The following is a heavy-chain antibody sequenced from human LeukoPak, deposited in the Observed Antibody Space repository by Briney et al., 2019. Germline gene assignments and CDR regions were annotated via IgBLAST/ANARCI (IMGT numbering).Heavy chain of an antibody. CDR2: INYSGIT. CDR3: ARHRPGERRFDP. V-gene: IGHV4-59*08. CDR1: GDSISSDY. Sequence: SETLSLTCTVSGDSISSDYLSWIRQPPGKGLEWIGYINYSGITNYNPSLKSRVTISVDTSKKQFSLKLSSVTAADTAVYYCARHRPGERRFDPWGQGTLVTVSS. D-gene: IGHD3-16*01. J-gene: IGHJ5*02.